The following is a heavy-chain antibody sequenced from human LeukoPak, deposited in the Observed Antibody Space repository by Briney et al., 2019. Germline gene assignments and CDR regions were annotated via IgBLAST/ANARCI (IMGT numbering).Heavy chain of an antibody. Sequence: SETLSLTCTVSGGSISSSSYYWGWIRQPPGKGLEWIGSIYYSGSTYYNPSLKSRVTISVDTSKNQFSLKLSSVTAADTAVYYCASKNYGGNSVRHDYWGQGTLVTVSS. V-gene: IGHV4-39*01. CDR1: GGSISSSSYY. D-gene: IGHD4-23*01. CDR3: ASKNYGGNSVRHDY. J-gene: IGHJ4*02. CDR2: IYYSGST.